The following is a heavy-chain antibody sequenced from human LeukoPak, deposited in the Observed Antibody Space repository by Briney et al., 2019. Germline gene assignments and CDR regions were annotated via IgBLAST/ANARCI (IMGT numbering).Heavy chain of an antibody. J-gene: IGHJ4*02. CDR2: ISYDGSTY. D-gene: IGHD2-15*01. V-gene: IGHV3-30-3*01. CDR1: GFTFSSYA. Sequence: GGSLRLSCAASGFTFSSYAMYWVRQAPGKGLEWVAVISYDGSTYSYTDSVKGRFTISRDNSKNTLYLQMNSLRAEDTAVYYCARAGYCSGGSCYPPLDYWGQGTLVAVSS. CDR3: ARAGYCSGGSCYPPLDY.